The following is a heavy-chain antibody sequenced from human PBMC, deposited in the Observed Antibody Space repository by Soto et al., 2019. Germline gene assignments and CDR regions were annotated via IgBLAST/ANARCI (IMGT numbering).Heavy chain of an antibody. CDR3: AKWDAENPAKSADSSSWYLQIY. Sequence: PGGSLRLSCAASGFTFSSYAMSWVRQAPGKGLEWVSAISGSGGSTYYADSVKGRFTISRDNSKNTLYLQMNSLRAEDTAVYYCAKWDAENPAKSADSSSWYLQIYWGQGTLVTVPQ. CDR2: ISGSGGST. CDR1: GFTFSSYA. J-gene: IGHJ4*02. V-gene: IGHV3-23*01. D-gene: IGHD6-13*01.